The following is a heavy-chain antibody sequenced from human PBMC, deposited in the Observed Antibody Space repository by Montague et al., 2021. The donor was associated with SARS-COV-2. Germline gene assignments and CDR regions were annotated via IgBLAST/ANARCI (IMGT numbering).Heavy chain of an antibody. D-gene: IGHD5-18*01. Sequence: SLRLSCAASGFTFSSYAIHWVRQAPGKGLEWVAVISYDGSNKYYADSVKGRFTISRDNSKNTLYLQMNSLRAEDTAVYYCARGRWIQLSFYYYYGMDVWGQGTTVTVSS. CDR3: ARGRWIQLSFYYYYGMDV. V-gene: IGHV3-30-3*01. CDR1: GFTFSSYA. CDR2: ISYDGSNK. J-gene: IGHJ6*02.